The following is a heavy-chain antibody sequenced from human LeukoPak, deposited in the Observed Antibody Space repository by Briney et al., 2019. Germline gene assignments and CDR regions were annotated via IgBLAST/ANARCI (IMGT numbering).Heavy chain of an antibody. CDR2: ISYDGSNK. CDR3: ARDRFYYYYMAV. J-gene: IGHJ6*03. V-gene: IGHV3-30*03. Sequence: GRSLRLSCAASGFTFSSYGMHWVRQAPGKGLEWVAVISYDGSNKYYADSVKGRFTISRDNSKNTLYLQMNSLRAEDTAVYYCARDRFYYYYMAVWGKGTTVTVSS. CDR1: GFTFSSYG.